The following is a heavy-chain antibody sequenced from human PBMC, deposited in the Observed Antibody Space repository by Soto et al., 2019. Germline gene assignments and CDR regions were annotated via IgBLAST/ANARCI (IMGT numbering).Heavy chain of an antibody. CDR2: IWFDGSKK. D-gene: IGHD6-19*01. CDR3: ARSSGLGIDS. CDR1: GFSFNTHG. V-gene: IGHV3-33*01. Sequence: QVQLVESGGGVVQPGTSLRLSCAASGFSFNTHGMHWIRQTPAKGLEWVAVIWFDGSKKYYEDSVTGRFTISRDNSRSALYLEMDSLRVEDTGVYYCARSSGLGIDSWGQGTLVTVSS. J-gene: IGHJ4*02.